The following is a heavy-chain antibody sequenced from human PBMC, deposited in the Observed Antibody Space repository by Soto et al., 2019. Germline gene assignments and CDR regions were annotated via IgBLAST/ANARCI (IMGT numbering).Heavy chain of an antibody. J-gene: IGHJ4*02. Sequence: EVQLLESGGGLVRPGGSLRLSCAVSGFTFSRNAMSWVRQAPGKGLEWVSAISASGGTTYSADSVKGRFAVSRDNSNNTLYLQMDSLSAEDTAVYYCAKQRADFGSGSDTFYLDNWGQGSLVTVSS. D-gene: IGHD3-10*01. CDR3: AKQRADFGSGSDTFYLDN. CDR2: ISASGGTT. V-gene: IGHV3-23*01. CDR1: GFTFSRNA.